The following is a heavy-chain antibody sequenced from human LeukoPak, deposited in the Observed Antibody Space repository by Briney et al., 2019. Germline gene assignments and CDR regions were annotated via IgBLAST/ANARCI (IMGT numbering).Heavy chain of an antibody. CDR1: GYTFTSSG. J-gene: IGHJ4*02. V-gene: IGHV1-18*01. Sequence: ASVKVSCKASGYTFTSSGISWVRQAPGRGLEWMGWISGYNGNTFYAQMLQGRVTMTTDTSTSTAYMELRSLRSDDTAVYYCASYVYGSGSYFTYWGQGTLVTVSS. CDR3: ASYVYGSGSYFTY. CDR2: ISGYNGNT. D-gene: IGHD3-10*01.